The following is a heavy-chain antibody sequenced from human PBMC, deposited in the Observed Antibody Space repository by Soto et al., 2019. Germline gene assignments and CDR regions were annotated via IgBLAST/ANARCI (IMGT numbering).Heavy chain of an antibody. CDR2: ISSSGHTI. Sequence: GGSLRLSCAASGFTFSSYEMTWVRQAPGKGLEWVSYISSSGHTIYYAGSVKGRFTISRDNAKNSLYLQMNSLRGEDTAVYYCARCSSAVWGTYRYDMDVWGQGTTVTVS. V-gene: IGHV3-48*03. CDR3: ARCSSAVWGTYRYDMDV. J-gene: IGHJ6*02. D-gene: IGHD3-16*02. CDR1: GFTFSSYE.